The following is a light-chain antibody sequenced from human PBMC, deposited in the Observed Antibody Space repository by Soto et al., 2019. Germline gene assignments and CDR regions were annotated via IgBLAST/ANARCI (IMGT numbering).Light chain of an antibody. CDR3: QKYNSAPPWT. CDR2: AAS. CDR1: QGISNY. J-gene: IGKJ1*01. Sequence: DIQMTQSPSSLSASVGDRVTITCRASQGISNYLAWYQQKPGKVPKLLIYAASPLQSGVPSRFSGSGSGTDSTLTISSLQPEDVATYYCQKYNSAPPWTFGQGTKVEIK. V-gene: IGKV1-27*01.